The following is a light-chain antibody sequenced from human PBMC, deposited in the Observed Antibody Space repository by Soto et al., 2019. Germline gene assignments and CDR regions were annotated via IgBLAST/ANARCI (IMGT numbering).Light chain of an antibody. J-gene: IGLJ1*01. Sequence: QSVLTQPRSVSGSPGQSVTISCTGTASGVGGYSYVSWYQQHPGKVPKLIIYDVSKWPSGVPDRFSGSKSGNTASLTISGLQAEDEGDYYCCSYAGSYTFVFGTGTKVTVL. CDR3: CSYAGSYTFV. CDR1: ASGVGGYSY. V-gene: IGLV2-11*01. CDR2: DVS.